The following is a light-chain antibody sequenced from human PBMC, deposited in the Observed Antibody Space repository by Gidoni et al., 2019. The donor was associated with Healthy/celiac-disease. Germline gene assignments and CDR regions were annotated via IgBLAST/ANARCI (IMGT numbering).Light chain of an antibody. CDR3: QQRSNWPPGS. V-gene: IGKV3-11*01. CDR1: QSVSSY. J-gene: IGKJ2*04. Sequence: EIVLTQSPATLSLSPGERATLSCRASQSVSSYLAWYQQKPGQAPRLLIYDASNRATGIPARFSGSGSGTDFTLTINSLEPEDFAVYYCQQRSNWPPGSLGQGTKLEIK. CDR2: DAS.